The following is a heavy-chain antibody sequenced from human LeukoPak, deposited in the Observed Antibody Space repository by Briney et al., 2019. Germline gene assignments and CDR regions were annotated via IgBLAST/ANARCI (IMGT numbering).Heavy chain of an antibody. J-gene: IGHJ4*02. CDR1: GFTFSSYA. Sequence: GGSLRLSCAASGFTFSSYAMHWVRQAPGKGLEWVAVIWYDGSNENYADSVRGRFTISRDNAKNSLYLQMNSLGAEDTAFYYCAKDKISGVRGALDYWGQGTLVTVSS. CDR3: AKDKISGVRGALDY. V-gene: IGHV3-33*03. CDR2: IWYDGSNE. D-gene: IGHD3-10*01.